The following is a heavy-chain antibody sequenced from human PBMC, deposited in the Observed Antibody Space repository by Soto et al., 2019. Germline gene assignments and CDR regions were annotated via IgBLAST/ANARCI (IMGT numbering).Heavy chain of an antibody. V-gene: IGHV1-46*01. Sequence: QVQLVQSGAEVKKPGASVKLSCRTSGYTFTHYYIHWVRQAPGQGLEWLAIINPASGSTNYAQDFQGRVTLPMDTSTTTVYMDLSGLRAEDTAIFYCARDLAAGDYWGQGTLVTVSS. CDR2: INPASGST. D-gene: IGHD6-13*01. CDR1: GYTFTHYY. J-gene: IGHJ4*02. CDR3: ARDLAAGDY.